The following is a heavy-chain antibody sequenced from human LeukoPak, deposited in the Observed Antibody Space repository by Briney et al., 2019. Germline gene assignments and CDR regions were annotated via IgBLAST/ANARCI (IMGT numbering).Heavy chain of an antibody. Sequence: SQTLSLTCTVSGGSTSSGGYYWSWIRQHPGKGLEWIGYIYYSGSTYYNPSLKSRVTISVDTSKNQFSLKLSSVTAADTAVYYCARVSGGAYYYYGMDVWGQGTTVTVSS. V-gene: IGHV4-31*03. CDR2: IYYSGST. CDR3: ARVSGGAYYYYGMDV. J-gene: IGHJ6*02. D-gene: IGHD3-10*01. CDR1: GGSTSSGGYY.